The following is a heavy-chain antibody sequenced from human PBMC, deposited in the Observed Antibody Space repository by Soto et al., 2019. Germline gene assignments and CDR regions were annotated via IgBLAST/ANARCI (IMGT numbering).Heavy chain of an antibody. Sequence: QVQLQESGPGLLKPSHSLSLTCTVSGVSITGGGYYWSWIRQAPGKGLGWIGNIFYNWATSYNPSLEMRVTISRDRSKNQFSLKLDSVTAADTAVYYCAIDRRVTNSWSPGDSYHYGLDVWGQGTTVTVSS. D-gene: IGHD6-13*01. CDR1: GVSITGGGYY. V-gene: IGHV4-30-4*01. CDR3: AIDRRVTNSWSPGDSYHYGLDV. CDR2: IFYNWAT. J-gene: IGHJ6*02.